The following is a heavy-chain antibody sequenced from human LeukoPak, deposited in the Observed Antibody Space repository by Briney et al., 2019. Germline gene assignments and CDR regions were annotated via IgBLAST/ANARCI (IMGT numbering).Heavy chain of an antibody. Sequence: HPGGTLRLSCAASGFTFSSYGMSWVRQAPGKGLEWVANINQDGSEKYYVDSVKGRFTISRDNAKNSVYLQMNSLRAEDTAVYYCARGVLNPQLYGYWGQGTLVTVSS. CDR2: INQDGSEK. CDR1: GFTFSSYG. J-gene: IGHJ4*02. D-gene: IGHD2-2*01. CDR3: ARGVLNPQLYGY. V-gene: IGHV3-7*01.